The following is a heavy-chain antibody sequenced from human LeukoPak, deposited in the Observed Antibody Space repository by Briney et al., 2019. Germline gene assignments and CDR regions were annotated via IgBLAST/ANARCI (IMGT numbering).Heavy chain of an antibody. J-gene: IGHJ6*03. V-gene: IGHV1-18*01. CDR2: ISAYNGNT. D-gene: IGHD3-10*01. CDR3: AKDRGGRRYYYYYYMDV. Sequence: ASVKVSCKASGYTFTSYGISWVRQAPGQGLEWMGWISAYNGNTNYAQKLQGRVTMTTDTSTSTAYMELRSLRSDDTAVYYCAKDRGGRRYYYYYYMDVWGKGTTVTVSS. CDR1: GYTFTSYG.